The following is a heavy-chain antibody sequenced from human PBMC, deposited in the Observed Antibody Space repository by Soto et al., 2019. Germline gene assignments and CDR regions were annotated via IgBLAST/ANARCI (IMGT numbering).Heavy chain of an antibody. J-gene: IGHJ4*02. V-gene: IGHV3-74*03. Sequence: EAQVVESGGGLAQPEGSLRLSCTASGLSLSSQWMHWIRQAPGKGLEWVSRINPDGYTLYADSVKGRFTISRDNAKNTVYLQMNSLRAEDTAMYYCSMSIFGVVHYWGQGTLVTVSS. CDR1: GLSLSSQW. CDR3: SMSIFGVVHY. CDR2: INPDGYT. D-gene: IGHD3-3*01.